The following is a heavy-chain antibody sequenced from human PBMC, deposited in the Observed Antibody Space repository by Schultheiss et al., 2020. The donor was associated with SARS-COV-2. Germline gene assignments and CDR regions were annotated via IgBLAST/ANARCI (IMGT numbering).Heavy chain of an antibody. CDR3: ARDALSLLWFGELSDHDY. D-gene: IGHD3-10*01. CDR1: GYTFTSYG. J-gene: IGHJ4*02. V-gene: IGHV1-18*04. Sequence: ASVKVSCKASGYTFTSYGISWVRQAPGQGLEWMGWISAYNGNTNYAQKLQGRVIMTTDTSTSTAYMELRSLRSDDTAVYYCARDALSLLWFGELSDHDYWGQGTLVTVSS. CDR2: ISAYNGNT.